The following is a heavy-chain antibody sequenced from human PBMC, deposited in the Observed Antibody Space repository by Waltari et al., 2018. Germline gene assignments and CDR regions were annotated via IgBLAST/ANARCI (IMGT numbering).Heavy chain of an antibody. CDR3: ARERQDRTDCSGGSCKRDY. J-gene: IGHJ4*02. Sequence: QVQLQQWGAGLLKPSETLSLTCAVNGGSLSGYYGRSIRQPPGKGLEWIGEISHSGNTNYNPSLKSRVSTSVDKSKNQFSLNLGSVSAADTAVYYCARERQDRTDCSGGSCKRDYWGQGTLVTVSS. V-gene: IGHV4-34*01. CDR2: ISHSGNT. D-gene: IGHD2-15*01. CDR1: GGSLSGYY.